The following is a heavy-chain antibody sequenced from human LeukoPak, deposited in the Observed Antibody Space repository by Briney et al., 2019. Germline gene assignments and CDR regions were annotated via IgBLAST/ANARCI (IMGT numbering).Heavy chain of an antibody. J-gene: IGHJ4*02. CDR2: ISGSTNGT. CDR1: GITFSSYA. Sequence: GGSLRLSCAASGITFSSYAMTWVRQAPGKGLEWVSTISGSTNGTYYADSVKGRFTISRDNSKNTLYLQLNSLRAEDTAVYYCATDFDYWGQGTLVTVSS. CDR3: ATDFDY. V-gene: IGHV3-23*01.